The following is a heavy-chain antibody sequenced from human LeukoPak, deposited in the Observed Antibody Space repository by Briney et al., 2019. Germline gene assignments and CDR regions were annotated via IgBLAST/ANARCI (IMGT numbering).Heavy chain of an antibody. Sequence: SETLSLTCTVSGGSISSYYWSWIRQSPGKGLEWIGYIYYGGGTNYNPSLKSRVTLSVDTSKNQFSLKLSSVTAADPAVYYCARRGGLWFGDNYYHYMDVWGKGTTVTISS. D-gene: IGHD3-10*01. CDR3: ARRGGLWFGDNYYHYMDV. CDR1: GGSISSYY. J-gene: IGHJ6*03. CDR2: IYYGGGT. V-gene: IGHV4-59*01.